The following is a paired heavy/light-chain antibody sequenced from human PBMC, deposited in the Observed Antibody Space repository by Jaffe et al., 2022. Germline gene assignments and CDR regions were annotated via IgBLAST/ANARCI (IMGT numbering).Heavy chain of an antibody. CDR2: IYPGDSDT. V-gene: IGHV5-51*03. CDR3: ASSDPYDFWSGNHGWYFQH. CDR1: GYSFTSYW. D-gene: IGHD3-3*01. Sequence: EVQLVQSGAEVKKPGESLKISCKGSGYSFTSYWIGWVRQMPGKGLEWMGIIYPGDSDTRYSPSFQGQVTISADKSISTAYLQWSSLKASDTAMYYCASSDPYDFWSGNHGWYFQHWGQGTLVTVSS. J-gene: IGHJ1*01.
Light chain of an antibody. Sequence: EIVLTQSPGTLSLSPGERATLSCRASQSVSSSYLAWYQQKPGQAPRLLIYGASSRATGIPDRFSGSGSGTDFTLTISRLEPEDFAVYYCQQYGSFHWTFGPGTKVDIK. CDR1: QSVSSSY. J-gene: IGKJ3*01. V-gene: IGKV3-20*01. CDR2: GAS. CDR3: QQYGSFHWT.